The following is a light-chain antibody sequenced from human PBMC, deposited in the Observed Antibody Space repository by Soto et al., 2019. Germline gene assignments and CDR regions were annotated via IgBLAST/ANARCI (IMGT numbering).Light chain of an antibody. V-gene: IGLV2-14*01. J-gene: IGLJ1*01. Sequence: QSVLTQPASVSGSPGQWITISCTGTSSDVGNYIFVSWYRQHPGKAPKLMIYDINHRPSGVSNRFSGSKSGNTASLTISGLQAEDEADYYCVSYTTSASYVFGTGTKVTVL. CDR2: DIN. CDR1: SSDVGNYIF. CDR3: VSYTTSASYV.